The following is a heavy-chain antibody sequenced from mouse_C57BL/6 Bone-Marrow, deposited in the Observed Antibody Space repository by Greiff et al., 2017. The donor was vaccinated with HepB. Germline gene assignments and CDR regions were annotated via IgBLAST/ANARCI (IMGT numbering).Heavy chain of an antibody. CDR1: GYTFTDYE. Sequence: QVQLKQSGAELVRPGASVTLSCKASGYTFTDYEMHWVKQTPVHGLEWIGAIDPETGGTAYNQKFKGKAILTADKSSSTAYMELRSLTSEDSAVYYCTSRLRLLFDYWGQGTTLTVSS. V-gene: IGHV1-15*01. D-gene: IGHD3-2*02. J-gene: IGHJ2*01. CDR3: TSRLRLLFDY. CDR2: IDPETGGT.